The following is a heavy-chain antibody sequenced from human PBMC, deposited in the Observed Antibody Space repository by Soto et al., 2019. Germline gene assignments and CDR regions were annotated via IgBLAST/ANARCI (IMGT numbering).Heavy chain of an antibody. Sequence: LILSCAASGFTFSSYSMNWVRQAPGKGLEWVSYISSSSSTIYYADSVKGRFTISRDNAKNSLYLQMNSLRDEDTVVYYCARGGAAAAKNWFDPWGQGTLVTVSS. CDR1: GFTFSSYS. CDR2: ISSSSSTI. CDR3: ARGGAAAAKNWFDP. J-gene: IGHJ5*02. V-gene: IGHV3-48*02. D-gene: IGHD6-13*01.